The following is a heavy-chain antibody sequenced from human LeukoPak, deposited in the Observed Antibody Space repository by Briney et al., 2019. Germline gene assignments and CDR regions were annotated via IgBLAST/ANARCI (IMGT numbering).Heavy chain of an antibody. V-gene: IGHV4-38-2*02. D-gene: IGHD1-14*01. CDR1: GDSVTNDFF. CDR2: FCLGRDT. Sequence: ETLCLTCTVSGDSVTNDFFWGWVRQPPGKELEWIGSFCLGRDTYYRPLLKSRVTISVDTSKNQFSLNLNSVTAADTAVYYCARWASISREPGGFFDHWGQGGLVAVSS. J-gene: IGHJ4*02. CDR3: ARWASISREPGGFFDH.